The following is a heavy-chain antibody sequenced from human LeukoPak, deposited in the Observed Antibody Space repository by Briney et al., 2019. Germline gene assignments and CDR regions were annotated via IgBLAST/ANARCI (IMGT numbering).Heavy chain of an antibody. CDR1: GFTFSSYA. CDR3: AKGGLRVGATTRYYFDY. D-gene: IGHD1-26*01. CDR2: ISGSGGST. Sequence: GGSLRLSCAASGFTFSSYAMSWVRQAPGKGLEWVPAISGSGGSTYYADSVKGRFTISRDNSKNTLYLQMNSLRAEDTAVYYCAKGGLRVGATTRYYFDYWGQGTLVTVSS. V-gene: IGHV3-23*01. J-gene: IGHJ4*02.